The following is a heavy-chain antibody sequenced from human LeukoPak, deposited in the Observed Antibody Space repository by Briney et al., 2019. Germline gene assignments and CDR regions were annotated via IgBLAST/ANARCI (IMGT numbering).Heavy chain of an antibody. Sequence: PGGSLRLSCAASGFTFSNYNINWVRQAPGKGLEWVSSISSRSSYIYYADSVKGRFTISRDNAKNSLYLQMNSLRAEDTAVYYCAKERGRGRDSPYFDYWGQGTLVTVSS. CDR1: GFTFSNYN. J-gene: IGHJ4*02. CDR3: AKERGRGRDSPYFDY. V-gene: IGHV3-21*04. D-gene: IGHD3-16*01. CDR2: ISSRSSYI.